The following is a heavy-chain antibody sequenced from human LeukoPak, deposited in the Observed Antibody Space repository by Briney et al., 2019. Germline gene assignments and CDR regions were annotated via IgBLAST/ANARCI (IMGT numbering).Heavy chain of an antibody. CDR2: INPNSGGT. J-gene: IGHJ5*02. Sequence: GASVKVSCKASGYTFTGYYMHWVRQAPGQGLEWMGWINPNSGGTNYAQKFQGRVTMTRDTSISTAYMELSRLRSDDTAVYYCARGVRFVGFFVNWFDPWGQGTLVTVSS. CDR1: GYTFTGYY. CDR3: ARGVRFVGFFVNWFDP. D-gene: IGHD3-10*01. V-gene: IGHV1-2*02.